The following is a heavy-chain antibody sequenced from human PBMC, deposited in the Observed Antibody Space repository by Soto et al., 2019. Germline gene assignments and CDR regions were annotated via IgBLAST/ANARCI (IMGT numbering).Heavy chain of an antibody. D-gene: IGHD2-2*01. CDR3: ARDQVVLVPAARRYYYYGMDV. CDR2: ISYDGSNK. V-gene: IGHV3-30-3*01. Sequence: GGSLRLSCAASGFTSSSYAMHWVRQAPGKGLEWVAVISYDGSNKYYADSVKGRFTISRDNSKNTLYLQMNSLRAEDTAVYYCARDQVVLVPAARRYYYYGMDVWGQGTTVTVSS. J-gene: IGHJ6*02. CDR1: GFTSSSYA.